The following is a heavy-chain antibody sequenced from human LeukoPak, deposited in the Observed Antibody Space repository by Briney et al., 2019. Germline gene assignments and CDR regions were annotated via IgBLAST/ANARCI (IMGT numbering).Heavy chain of an antibody. CDR3: AKAEVIVVVWYYFDY. D-gene: IGHD3-22*01. CDR2: ISYDGSNK. CDR1: GFTFSSYG. V-gene: IGHV3-30*18. Sequence: GRSLRLSCAASGFTFSSYGMHWVRQAPGKGLEWVAVISYDGSNKYYADSVKGRFTISRDNSKNTLYLQMNSLRAEDTAVYYCAKAEVIVVVWYYFDYWGQGTLVTVSS. J-gene: IGHJ4*02.